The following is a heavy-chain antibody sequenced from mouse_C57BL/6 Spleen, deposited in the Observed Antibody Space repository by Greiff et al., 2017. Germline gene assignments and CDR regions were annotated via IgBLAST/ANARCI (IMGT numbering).Heavy chain of an antibody. CDR2: IYPGDGDT. CDR1: GYAFSSYW. J-gene: IGHJ2*01. Sequence: VKLQESGAELVKPGASVKISCKASGYAFSSYWMNWVKQRPGKGLEWIGQIYPGDGDTNYNGKFKGKATLTADKSSSTAYMQLSSLTSEDSAVYFCARGGSSGRCDYWGQGTTLTVSS. CDR3: ARGGSSGRCDY. V-gene: IGHV1-80*01. D-gene: IGHD3-2*02.